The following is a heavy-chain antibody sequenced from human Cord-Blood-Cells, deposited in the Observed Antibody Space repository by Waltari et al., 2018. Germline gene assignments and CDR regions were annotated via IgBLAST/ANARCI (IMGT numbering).Heavy chain of an antibody. Sequence: QVQLQQWGAGLLKPSESLSLTCAVYTGSCSGSYWRWLRQPPRKGLAWIGEINPSGSTNYNPSLKIRVTISVDTSKNQFSLKLSSVTAADTAVYYCARPMKYSSSSLSPWFDPWGQGTLVTVSS. CDR2: INPSGST. V-gene: IGHV4-34*01. CDR1: TGSCSGSY. CDR3: ARPMKYSSSSLSPWFDP. J-gene: IGHJ5*02. D-gene: IGHD6-6*01.